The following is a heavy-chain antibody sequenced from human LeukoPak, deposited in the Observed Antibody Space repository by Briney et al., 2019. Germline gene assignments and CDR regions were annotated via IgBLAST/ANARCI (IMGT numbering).Heavy chain of an antibody. CDR3: ARNVASTGYFVY. CDR1: GYAFTTYD. D-gene: IGHD2-21*01. J-gene: IGHJ4*02. V-gene: IGHV1-8*01. CDR2: MNPNSGNT. Sequence: ASVKVSCKASGYAFTTYDINWVRQATGQGLEWLGWMNPNSGNTGYAQKFQGRVSMTRGTSISTAYMELSSLRSDDTAVYYCARNVASTGYFVYWGQGTLVTVSS.